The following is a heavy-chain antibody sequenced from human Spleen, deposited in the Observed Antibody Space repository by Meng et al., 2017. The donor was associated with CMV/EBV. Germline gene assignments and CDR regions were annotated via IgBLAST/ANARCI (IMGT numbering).Heavy chain of an antibody. CDR3: ARGTIRNRLGYCISADCYSSLDN. J-gene: IGHJ4*02. V-gene: IGHV1-46*01. D-gene: IGHD2-2*01. CDR2: INPTINPSSATRT. Sequence: RQAPGQGLEWLVLINPTINPSSATRTNYAQRFQGRVTMTRDTSTSTVYMELTSLRSEDTAVYYCARGTIRNRLGYCISADCYSSLDNWGQGTLVTVSS.